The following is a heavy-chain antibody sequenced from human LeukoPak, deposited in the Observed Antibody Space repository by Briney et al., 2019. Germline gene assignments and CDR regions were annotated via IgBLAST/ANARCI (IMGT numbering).Heavy chain of an antibody. D-gene: IGHD4-17*01. CDR1: GGTFSSYA. J-gene: IGHJ4*02. CDR3: AREPHDYGDYTLGY. CDR2: IIPIFGTA. Sequence: SVKVSCKASGGTFSSYAISWVRQAPGQGLEWMGGIIPIFGTANYAQKFQGRVTITADESTSTAYMELRSLRSEDTAVYYCAREPHDYGDYTLGYWGQGTLVTVSS. V-gene: IGHV1-69*01.